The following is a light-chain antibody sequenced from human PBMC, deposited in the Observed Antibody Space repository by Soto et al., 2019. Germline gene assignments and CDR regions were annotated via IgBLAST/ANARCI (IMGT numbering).Light chain of an antibody. Sequence: QLVLTQPPSVSGAPGQRVTISCTGSSSNIGAGYDVHWYQQLPGTAPKLLIYGNSNRPSGVPDRFSGSKSGTSASLAITGLQAEDEADYYCQSYDSSLVQVFGGGTKVTVL. J-gene: IGLJ3*02. CDR2: GNS. CDR1: SSNIGAGYD. V-gene: IGLV1-40*01. CDR3: QSYDSSLVQV.